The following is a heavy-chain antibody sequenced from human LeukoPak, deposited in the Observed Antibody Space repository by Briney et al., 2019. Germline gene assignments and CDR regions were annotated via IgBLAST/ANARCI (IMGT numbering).Heavy chain of an antibody. Sequence: GGSLRLSCAASGFTLSNAWMSWVRQAPGKGLEWVGRIKSKTDGGTTDYAAPVKGRFTISRDDSKNTLYLQMNSLKTEDTAVYYCTTDIADSSGYYYSTTYWGQGALVTVSS. V-gene: IGHV3-15*01. CDR3: TTDIADSSGYYYSTTY. CDR2: IKSKTDGGTT. CDR1: GFTLSNAW. J-gene: IGHJ4*02. D-gene: IGHD3-22*01.